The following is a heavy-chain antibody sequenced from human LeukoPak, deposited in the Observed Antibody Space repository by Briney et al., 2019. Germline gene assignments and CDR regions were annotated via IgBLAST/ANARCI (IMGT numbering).Heavy chain of an antibody. V-gene: IGHV3-21*01. J-gene: IGHJ4*02. CDR2: ISSSSSYI. CDR1: GFTFSSYS. D-gene: IGHD6-19*01. Sequence: GGSLRLPCAASGFTFSSYSMNWVRQAPGKGLEWVSSISSSSSYIYYADSVKGRFTISRDNAKNSLYLQMNSLRAEDTAVYYCARDGQWLVPSYFDYWGQGTLVTVSS. CDR3: ARDGQWLVPSYFDY.